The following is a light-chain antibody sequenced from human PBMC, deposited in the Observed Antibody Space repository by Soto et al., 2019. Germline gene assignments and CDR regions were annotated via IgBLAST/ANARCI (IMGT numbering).Light chain of an antibody. Sequence: QSALTQPASVSGSPGQWITISCTGTSSDVGGYNYVSWYQQHPGQAPKLMMYDVTNRPSGVSYRFSGSKSGNTASLTISGLQAEDEADYYCSSYTTTSALAFGGGTKLTVL. V-gene: IGLV2-14*03. CDR1: SSDVGGYNY. J-gene: IGLJ2*01. CDR3: SSYTTTSALA. CDR2: DVT.